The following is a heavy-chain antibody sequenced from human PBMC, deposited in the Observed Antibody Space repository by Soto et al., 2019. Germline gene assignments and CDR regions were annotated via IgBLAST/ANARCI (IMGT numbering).Heavy chain of an antibody. D-gene: IGHD3-9*01. Sequence: QVQLVQSGAEVKKPGASVKVSCKASGYTFTSYGISWVRQAPGQGLEWMGWISAYNGNTNYAQKLQGRVTMTTDTSTSTAYMEVRSLRSDDTAVYYCAGEAGLTGYYRGSYYYYGMDVWGQGTTVTVSS. J-gene: IGHJ6*02. CDR2: ISAYNGNT. CDR3: AGEAGLTGYYRGSYYYYGMDV. CDR1: GYTFTSYG. V-gene: IGHV1-18*01.